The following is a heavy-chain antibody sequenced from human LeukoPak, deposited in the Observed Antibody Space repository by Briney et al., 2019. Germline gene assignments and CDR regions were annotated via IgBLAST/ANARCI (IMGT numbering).Heavy chain of an antibody. CDR1: GGSISSSSYY. V-gene: IGHV4-39*01. Sequence: SETLSLTCTVSGGSISSSSYYWGWIRQPPGKGLEWIGSIYYSGSTYYNPSLKSRVTISVDTSKNQFSLKLSSVTAADTAVYYCARQGRYSSSSDDYWGQGTLVTVSS. CDR3: ARQGRYSSSSDDY. J-gene: IGHJ4*02. CDR2: IYYSGST. D-gene: IGHD6-6*01.